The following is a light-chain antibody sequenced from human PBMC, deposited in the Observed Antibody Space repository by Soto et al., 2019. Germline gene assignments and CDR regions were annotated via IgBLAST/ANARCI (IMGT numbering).Light chain of an antibody. CDR3: QQYDNRPPFT. J-gene: IGKJ3*01. V-gene: IGKV1-33*01. CDR1: QDISNY. Sequence: DIQMTQSPSSLSASVGDRVTITCQASQDISNYLNWYQQKPGKAPKLLLYDASNLETGVASRFRVSGSGTDFTFTISSMQPEAIATYYCQQYDNRPPFTFGPGTKVDI. CDR2: DAS.